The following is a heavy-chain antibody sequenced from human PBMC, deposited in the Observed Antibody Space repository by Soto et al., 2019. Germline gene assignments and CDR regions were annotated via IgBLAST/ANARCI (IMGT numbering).Heavy chain of an antibody. Sequence: PSETLSLTCTVSGGSISSGGYCWSWIRQHPGKGLEWIGYIYYSGSTYYNPSLKSRVTISVDTSKNQFSLKLSSVTAADTAVYYCARKTYYDILTGFFDPWGQGTLVTVSS. CDR1: GGSISSGGYC. J-gene: IGHJ5*02. D-gene: IGHD3-9*01. V-gene: IGHV4-31*03. CDR3: ARKTYYDILTGFFDP. CDR2: IYYSGST.